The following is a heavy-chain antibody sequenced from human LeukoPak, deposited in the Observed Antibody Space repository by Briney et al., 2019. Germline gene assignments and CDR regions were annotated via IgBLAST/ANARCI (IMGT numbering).Heavy chain of an antibody. CDR3: ARSSRHYYYGSGSQYYFDY. CDR1: GGSFSGYY. J-gene: IGHJ4*02. CDR2: INHSGST. Sequence: PSETLSLTCAVYGGSFSGYYWSWIRQPPGKGLEWIGEINHSGSTNYNPSLKSRVTISVDTSKNQFSLKLSSVTAADTAVYYCARSSRHYYYGSGSQYYFDYWGQGTLVTVSS. V-gene: IGHV4-34*01. D-gene: IGHD3-10*01.